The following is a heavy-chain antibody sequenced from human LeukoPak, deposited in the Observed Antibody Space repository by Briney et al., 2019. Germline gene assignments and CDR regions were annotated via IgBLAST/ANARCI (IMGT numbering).Heavy chain of an antibody. CDR1: GFTFSSYS. CDR2: ISSSSSTI. D-gene: IGHD3-9*01. CDR3: ARDLHDILTGYYTPFDY. V-gene: IGHV3-48*04. J-gene: IGHJ4*02. Sequence: PGGSLRLSCAASGFTFSSYSMNWVRQAPGKGLEWVSYISSSSSTIYYADSVKGRFTISRDNAKNSLYLQMNSLRAEDTAVYYCARDLHDILTGYYTPFDYWGQGTLVTVSS.